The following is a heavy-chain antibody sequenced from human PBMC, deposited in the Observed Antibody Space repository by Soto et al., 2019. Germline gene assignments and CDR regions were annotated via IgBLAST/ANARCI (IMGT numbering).Heavy chain of an antibody. V-gene: IGHV3-73*01. D-gene: IGHD6-19*01. CDR3: TKRGWSFDY. J-gene: IGHJ4*02. CDR1: GFTFSGSA. CDR2: IRSKANSYAT. Sequence: GGSLRLSCAASGFTFSGSAMHWVRQASGKGLEWVGRIRSKANSYATAYAASVKGRFTISRDDSKNTAYLQMNSLKTEDTAVYYCTKRGWSFDYWGQGTLVTVSS.